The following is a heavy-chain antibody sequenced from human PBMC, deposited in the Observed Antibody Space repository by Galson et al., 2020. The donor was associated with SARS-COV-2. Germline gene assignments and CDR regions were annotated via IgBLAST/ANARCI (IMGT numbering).Heavy chain of an antibody. J-gene: IGHJ3*02. CDR3: AKVYGSGSYHAFDI. CDR1: RFTFSTYA. D-gene: IGHD3-10*01. CDR2: ISGSGGIT. Sequence: GGSLRLSCAASRFTFSTYAMSWVRQAPGRGLEWVSAISGSGGITDYADSVKGRFTISRDNSKYTLFQQMNSLRAEDTAVYYCAKVYGSGSYHAFDIWGQGTMVTVSS. V-gene: IGHV3-23*01.